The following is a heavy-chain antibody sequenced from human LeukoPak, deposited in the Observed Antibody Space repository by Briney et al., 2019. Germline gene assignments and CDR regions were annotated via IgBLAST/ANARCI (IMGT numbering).Heavy chain of an antibody. CDR3: TISLVLRYFDWLPHDYYYYYMDV. D-gene: IGHD3-9*01. CDR2: IKSKTDGGTT. J-gene: IGHJ6*03. V-gene: IGHV3-15*01. Sequence: PGGSLRLSCAASGFTFSNAWMSWVRQAPGKGLEWVGRIKSKTDGGTTDYAAPVKGRFTISRDDSKNTLYLQMNSLKTEDTAVYYCTISLVLRYFDWLPHDYYYYYMDVWGKGTTVTISS. CDR1: GFTFSNAW.